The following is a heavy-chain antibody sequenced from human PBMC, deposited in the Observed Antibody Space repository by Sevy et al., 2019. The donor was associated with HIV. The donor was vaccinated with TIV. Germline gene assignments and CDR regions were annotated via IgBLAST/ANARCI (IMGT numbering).Heavy chain of an antibody. J-gene: IGHJ4*02. D-gene: IGHD6-19*01. CDR2: IKSKTDGGTI. CDR1: GFTFRSKW. CDR3: TAVAAGTALDFDY. V-gene: IGHV3-15*01. Sequence: GGSLRLSCAASGFTFRSKWMSWVRQAQGKGLEWVGRIKSKTDGGTIDYAAPVKGRLTISRDDSRNTLYLQMNSLKTEDTAVYYCTAVAAGTALDFDYWGQGTLVTVSS.